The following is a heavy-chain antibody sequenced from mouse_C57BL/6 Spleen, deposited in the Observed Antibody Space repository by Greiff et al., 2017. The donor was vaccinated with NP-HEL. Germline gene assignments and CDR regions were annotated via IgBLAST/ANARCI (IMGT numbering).Heavy chain of an antibody. V-gene: IGHV1-55*01. CDR2: IYPGSGST. D-gene: IGHD4-1*01. CDR1: GYTFTSYW. J-gene: IGHJ2*01. Sequence: QVQLQQPGAELVKPGASVKMSCKASGYTFTSYWITWVKQRPGQGLEWIGDIYPGSGSTNYNEKFKSKATLTVDTSSSTAYMQRSSLTSEDSAVYYCARGGPGTGVDYWGQGTTLTVSS. CDR3: ARGGPGTGVDY.